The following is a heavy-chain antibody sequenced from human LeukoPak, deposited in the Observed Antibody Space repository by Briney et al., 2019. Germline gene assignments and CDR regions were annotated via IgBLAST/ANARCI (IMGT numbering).Heavy chain of an antibody. Sequence: SGPTLVKPTQTLTLTCTFSGFSLSTSGVGVGWIRQPPGKALEWLALIYWDDDKRYSPSLKSRLTITKDTSKNQVVLTMTNMDPVDTATYYCAHRPPYGHLNHFDYWGQGTLVIVSS. J-gene: IGHJ4*02. CDR1: GFSLSTSGVG. CDR2: IYWDDDK. D-gene: IGHD3-10*01. CDR3: AHRPPYGHLNHFDY. V-gene: IGHV2-5*02.